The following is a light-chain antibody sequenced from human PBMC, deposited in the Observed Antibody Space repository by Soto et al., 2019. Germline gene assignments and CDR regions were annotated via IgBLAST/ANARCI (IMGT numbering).Light chain of an antibody. Sequence: QLVLTQSPSASASLGASVKLTCTLSSGHSTYTITWHQQQPDKGPRYLMSLDSDGSHYKGDGIPDRFSGSSSGAERYLTISSHQSEDEADYYCQTWATGPDWVFGGGTKLTVL. CDR2: LDSDGSH. CDR3: QTWATGPDWV. J-gene: IGLJ3*02. CDR1: SGHSTYT. V-gene: IGLV4-69*01.